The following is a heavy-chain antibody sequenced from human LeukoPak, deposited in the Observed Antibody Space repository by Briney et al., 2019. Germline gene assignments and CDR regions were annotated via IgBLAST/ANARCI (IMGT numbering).Heavy chain of an antibody. V-gene: IGHV4-61*02. J-gene: IGHJ6*03. CDR2: IYTSGST. CDR1: GGSISSGSYY. D-gene: IGHD3-3*01. Sequence: SQTLSLTCTVSGGSISSGSYYWSWIRQPAGKGLEWIGRIYTSGSTNYNPSLKSRVTISVDTSKNQFSLKLSSVTAADTAVYYCARAFITISDSYYYYMDVWGKGTTVTVPS. CDR3: ARAFITISDSYYYYMDV.